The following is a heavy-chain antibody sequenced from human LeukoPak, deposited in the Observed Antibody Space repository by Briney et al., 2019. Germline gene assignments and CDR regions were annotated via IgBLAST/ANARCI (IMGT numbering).Heavy chain of an antibody. D-gene: IGHD3-22*01. CDR2: IYPGDSDT. Sequence: GESLKISCKGSGYSFTSYWIGWVRQMPGKGLEWMGIIYPGDSDTRYSPSSQGQVTISADKSISTAYLQWSSLKASDTAMYYCARPNYYDSSGYLRADYWGQGTLVTVSS. CDR3: ARPNYYDSSGYLRADY. V-gene: IGHV5-51*01. J-gene: IGHJ4*02. CDR1: GYSFTSYW.